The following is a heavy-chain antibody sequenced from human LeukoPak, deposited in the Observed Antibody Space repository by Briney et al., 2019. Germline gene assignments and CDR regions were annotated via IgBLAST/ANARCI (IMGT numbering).Heavy chain of an antibody. CDR3: ARDQYSGSYYGSNFDY. Sequence: PSQTLSLTCTVSGGSISSGDYYWSWIRQPPGKGLEWIGYIYYSGSTYYNPSLKSRVTISVDTSKNQFSLKLSSVTAADTAVYYCARDQYSGSYYGSNFDYWGQGTLVTVSS. V-gene: IGHV4-30-4*01. D-gene: IGHD1-26*01. J-gene: IGHJ4*02. CDR1: GGSISSGDYY. CDR2: IYYSGST.